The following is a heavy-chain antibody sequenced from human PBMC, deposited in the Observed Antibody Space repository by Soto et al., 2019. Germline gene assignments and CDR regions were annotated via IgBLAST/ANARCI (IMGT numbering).Heavy chain of an antibody. CDR2: INAGNGNT. Sequence: QVQLVQSGAEVKKPGASVKVSCKASGYTFTSYAMHWVRQAPGQRLEWMGWINAGNGNTKYSQKFQGRVTITRDTSASTAYMGLSSLRSEDTAVYYCARSIVVVTALDYWGQGTLVTASS. CDR1: GYTFTSYA. D-gene: IGHD2-21*02. CDR3: ARSIVVVTALDY. V-gene: IGHV1-3*01. J-gene: IGHJ4*02.